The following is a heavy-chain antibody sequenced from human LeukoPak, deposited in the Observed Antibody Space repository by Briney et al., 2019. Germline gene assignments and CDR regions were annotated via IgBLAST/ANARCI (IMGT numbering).Heavy chain of an antibody. J-gene: IGHJ4*02. CDR1: GGTFSSYA. CDR2: IIPILGIA. CDR3: ARDGRNYYDSSGYPDY. D-gene: IGHD3-22*01. Sequence: ASVKVSCKASGGTFSSYAISWVRQAPGQGLEWMGRIIPILGIANYAQKFQGRVTITADKSTSTAYMELSSLRSEDTPVYYCARDGRNYYDSSGYPDYWGQGTLVTVSS. V-gene: IGHV1-69*04.